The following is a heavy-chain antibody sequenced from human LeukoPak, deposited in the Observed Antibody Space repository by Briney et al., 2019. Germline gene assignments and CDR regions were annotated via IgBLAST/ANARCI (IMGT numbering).Heavy chain of an antibody. Sequence: GESLKISCKGSEYSFTSYWIGWVRQMPGRGLEWMGVIYPGDSETTYSPSFQGQVTISADRSISTAYLEWSSLKASDTAMYYCARLHGKLLLLSSLDYWGQGTLVTVSS. CDR2: IYPGDSET. CDR1: EYSFTSYW. V-gene: IGHV5-51*01. J-gene: IGHJ4*02. CDR3: ARLHGKLLLLSSLDY. D-gene: IGHD2-15*01.